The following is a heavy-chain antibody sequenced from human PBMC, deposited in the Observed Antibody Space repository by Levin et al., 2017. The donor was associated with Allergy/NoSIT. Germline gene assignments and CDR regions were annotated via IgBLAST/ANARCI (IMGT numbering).Heavy chain of an antibody. D-gene: IGHD3-16*02. V-gene: IGHV1-69*06. CDR1: GDPFSNYS. J-gene: IGHJ6*03. CDR2: IIPIFGTA. CDR3: ASGYDYSGGSYRSQNSYYCYYMDV. Sequence: SVKVSCKASGDPFSNYSISWVRQAPGQGLEWMGGIIPIFGTANYAQMFQGRVTITADKPTSTAYMELSSLVCDDTAVYYCASGYDYSGGSYRSQNSYYCYYMDVWGKGTTVTVSS.